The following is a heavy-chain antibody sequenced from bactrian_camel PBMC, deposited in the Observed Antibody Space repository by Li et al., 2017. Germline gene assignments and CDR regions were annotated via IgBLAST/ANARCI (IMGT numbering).Heavy chain of an antibody. D-gene: IGHD7*01. CDR1: GYTLGTSY. J-gene: IGHJ4*01. V-gene: IGHV3-2*01. CDR2: IAPDSVRI. Sequence: HVQLVESGGGSVQAGGSLRLSCAASGYTLGTSYMTWVRQAPGKGLEWVSTIAPDSVRIYYLDSVKGRFTISHDNAKMTLYLQMNSLKPEDTAMYYCVADCEFRADEYSYWGQGTQVTVS. CDR3: VADCEFRADEYSY.